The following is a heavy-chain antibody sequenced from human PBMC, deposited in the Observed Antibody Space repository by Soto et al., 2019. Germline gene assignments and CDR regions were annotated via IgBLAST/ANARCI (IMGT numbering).Heavy chain of an antibody. D-gene: IGHD3-3*01. Sequence: QVQLVQSGAEVKKPGASVKVSCKVSGYTLTELSMHWVRQAPGKGLEWMGGFDPEDGETIYAQKFQGRVTMTEDTSTDTAYMELSSLRSEDTAVYYCATAKTYYDFWRRLDAFDIWGQGTMVTVSS. J-gene: IGHJ3*02. V-gene: IGHV1-24*01. CDR2: FDPEDGET. CDR3: ATAKTYYDFWRRLDAFDI. CDR1: GYTLTELS.